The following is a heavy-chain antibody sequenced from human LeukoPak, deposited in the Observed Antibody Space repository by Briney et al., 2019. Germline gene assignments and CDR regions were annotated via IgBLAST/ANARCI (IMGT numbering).Heavy chain of an antibody. CDR1: GDSVFSNSAA. J-gene: IGHJ4*02. V-gene: IGHV6-1*01. D-gene: IGHD2/OR15-2a*01. Sequence: SQTLSLTCAISGDSVFSNSAAWNWIRQSPSGGLEWLGRTYYRSKWYNDYAVSVKSRITFNPDRSKNQVSLQMNSVTPEDTAVYYCARETTSLFDSWGQGTLVTVSS. CDR2: TYYRSKWYN. CDR3: ARETTSLFDS.